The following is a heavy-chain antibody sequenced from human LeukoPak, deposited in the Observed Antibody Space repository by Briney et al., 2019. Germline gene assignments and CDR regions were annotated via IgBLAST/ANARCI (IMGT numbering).Heavy chain of an antibody. V-gene: IGHV3-23*01. CDR1: GFIFSTYA. J-gene: IGHJ4*02. CDR3: GRGGYCSSTSCYALSYSDY. Sequence: GSLRLSCAASGFIFSTYAMSWVRQAPGKGLEWVSSIGGSGRGTYYADSVKGRFTISRDNAKNSLYLQMNSLRAEDTAVYYCGRGGYCSSTSCYALSYSDYWGQGTLVTVSS. D-gene: IGHD2-2*01. CDR2: IGGSGRGT.